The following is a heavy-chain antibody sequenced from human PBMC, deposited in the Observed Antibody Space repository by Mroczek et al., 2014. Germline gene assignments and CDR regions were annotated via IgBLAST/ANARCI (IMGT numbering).Heavy chain of an antibody. D-gene: IGHD4-17*01. CDR1: GGSISSSSYY. CDR3: ARQTTEGGYYYYYYGMDV. J-gene: IGHJ6*02. V-gene: IGHV4-39*01. CDR2: IYYSGST. Sequence: QVQLQESGPGLVKPSETLSLTCTVSGGSISSSSYYWGWIRQPPGKGLEWIGSIYYSGSTYYNPSLKSRVTISVDTSKNQFSLKLSSVTAADTAVYYCARQTTEGGYYYYYYGMDVWGQGTTVTVSS.